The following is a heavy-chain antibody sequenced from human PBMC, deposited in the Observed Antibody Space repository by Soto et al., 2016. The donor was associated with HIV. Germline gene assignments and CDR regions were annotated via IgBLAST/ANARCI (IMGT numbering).Heavy chain of an antibody. CDR3: ARGLVEVLDAANWFDP. V-gene: IGHV1-8*03. D-gene: IGHD1-26*01. J-gene: IGHJ5*02. Sequence: QVQLVQSGAEVKKPGASVTVSCKASGYTFTSFEISWVRQATGQGLEWMGWMNPNSGNTGYAQKFQGRVALTRNTSISTAYMELSSLRSDDTAVYYCARGLVEVLDAANWFDPWGQGTLVTVSS. CDR2: MNPNSGNT. CDR1: GYTFTSFE.